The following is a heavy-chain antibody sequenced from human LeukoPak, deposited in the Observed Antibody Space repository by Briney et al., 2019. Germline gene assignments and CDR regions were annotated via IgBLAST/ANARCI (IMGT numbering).Heavy chain of an antibody. J-gene: IGHJ3*02. CDR3: AKDWVLGYCSGGSCYSGRYAFDI. Sequence: GGSLRLSCAASGFSFTTYAMSWVRQAPGKGLEWVSAISGSGGSTYYADSVKGRFTISRDNSKNTLYLQMNSLRAEDTAVYYCAKDWVLGYCSGGSCYSGRYAFDIWGQGTMVTVSS. CDR2: ISGSGGST. D-gene: IGHD2-15*01. V-gene: IGHV3-23*01. CDR1: GFSFTTYA.